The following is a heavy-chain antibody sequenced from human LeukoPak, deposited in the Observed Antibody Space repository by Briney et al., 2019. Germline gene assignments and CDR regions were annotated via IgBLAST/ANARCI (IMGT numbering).Heavy chain of an antibody. V-gene: IGHV1-24*01. CDR2: FDPEDGET. CDR3: GRDFRDSLDY. CDR1: GYTLTELS. Sequence: ASVKVSCKVSGYTLTELSMHWVRQAPGKGLEWMGGFDPEDGETIYAQKFQGRVTMTRDTSISTAYMELSRLRSDDTAVYYCGRDFRDSLDYWGQGTLVTVSS. J-gene: IGHJ4*02.